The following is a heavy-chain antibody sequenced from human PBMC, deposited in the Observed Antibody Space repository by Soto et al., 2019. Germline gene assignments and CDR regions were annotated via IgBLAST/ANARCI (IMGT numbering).Heavy chain of an antibody. D-gene: IGHD3-22*01. CDR3: ARDSLGDSSGYYYVSPNWYFDL. Sequence: SETLSLTCTVSGGSISSYYWSWIRQPAGKGLEWIGRIYTSGSTNYNPSLKSRVTMSVDTSKNQFSLKLSSVTAADTAVYYCARDSLGDSSGYYYVSPNWYFDLWGRGTLVT. J-gene: IGHJ2*01. V-gene: IGHV4-4*07. CDR1: GGSISSYY. CDR2: IYTSGST.